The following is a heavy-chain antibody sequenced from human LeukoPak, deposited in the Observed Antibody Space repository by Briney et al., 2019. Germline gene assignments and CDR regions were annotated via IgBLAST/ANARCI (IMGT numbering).Heavy chain of an antibody. CDR1: GFTFSSYN. CDR3: ARDLKGFDP. V-gene: IGHV3-48*04. CDR2: ITSSSNTI. Sequence: PGGSLRLSCAASGFTFSSYNMNWVRQAPGKGLEWVSYITSSSNTIYYADSVKGRFTISRDNAKNSLYLQMNSLRAEDTAVYYCARDLKGFDPWGQGTLVTVYS. J-gene: IGHJ5*02.